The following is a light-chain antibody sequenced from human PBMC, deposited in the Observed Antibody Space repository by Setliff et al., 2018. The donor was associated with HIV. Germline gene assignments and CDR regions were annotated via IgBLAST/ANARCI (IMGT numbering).Light chain of an antibody. CDR3: TSYTTSNTITRV. J-gene: IGLJ1*01. V-gene: IGLV2-14*01. CDR2: EVS. Sequence: QSVLTQPASVSGSHGQSITISCTGTSSDVGGYNYVSWYQQHPGKAPKLMISEVSNRPSGVSNRFSGSKSGNTASLTISGLQADDEADYYCTSYTTSNTITRVFGTGTKAPS. CDR1: SSDVGGYNY.